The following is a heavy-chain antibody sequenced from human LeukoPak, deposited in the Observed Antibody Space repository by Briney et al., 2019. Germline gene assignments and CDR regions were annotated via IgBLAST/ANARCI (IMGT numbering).Heavy chain of an antibody. V-gene: IGHV3-11*05. CDR3: ARDAGYSGYDYGFDY. CDR1: GFTFSDYY. Sequence: GGSLRLSCAASGFTFSDYYMSWIRQAPGKGLEWVSYISSGSSYTNYADSVKGRFTISRDNAKNSLYLQMNSLRAEDTAVYYCARDAGYSGYDYGFDYWGQGTLVTVSS. CDR2: ISSGSSYT. J-gene: IGHJ4*02. D-gene: IGHD5-12*01.